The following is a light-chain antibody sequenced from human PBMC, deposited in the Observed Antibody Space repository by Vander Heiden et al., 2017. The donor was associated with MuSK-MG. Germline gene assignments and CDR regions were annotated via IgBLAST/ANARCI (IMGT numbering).Light chain of an antibody. Sequence: EIVLTQSPGTLSLSPGERVTLSCRASRRVSSTSLAWYQQKPGQAPRLLIYGGSSTSSRVPVRSRGRASGTDFSLSIDSPEPEDVAVYFCRQDGSSGNAFGGGTKLEFK. J-gene: IGKJ4*01. CDR1: RRVSSTS. V-gene: IGKV3-20*01. CDR3: RQDGSSGNA. CDR2: GGS.